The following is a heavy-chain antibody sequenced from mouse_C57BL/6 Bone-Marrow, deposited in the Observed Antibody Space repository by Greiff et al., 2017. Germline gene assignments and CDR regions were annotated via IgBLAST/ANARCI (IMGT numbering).Heavy chain of an antibody. CDR1: GYTFTSYW. V-gene: IGHV1-59*01. CDR3: ATGGFAY. CDR2: IDPSDSYT. Sequence: QVQLQQPGAELVRPGTSVKLSCKASGYTFTSYWMHWVKQRPGQGLEWIGVIDPSDSYTTYNQKFKGKATLTVDKSSSTASMQLSSLTSEDSAVYYYATGGFAYWGQGTLVTVSA. J-gene: IGHJ3*01.